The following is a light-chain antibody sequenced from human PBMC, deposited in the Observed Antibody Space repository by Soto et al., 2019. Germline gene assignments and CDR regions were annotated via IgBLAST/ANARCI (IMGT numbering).Light chain of an antibody. CDR1: SSYVGIYNL. Sequence: QSALTQPDSVSGSPGQSITISCTGISSYVGIYNLVSWYQQHPGRVPKLIIYEDSMRPSGVADRFSGSKSGNTASLTIAGLQAEDEAEYYCCSYAYSSVVFGGGTKLTVL. V-gene: IGLV2-23*01. J-gene: IGLJ2*01. CDR2: EDS. CDR3: CSYAYSSVV.